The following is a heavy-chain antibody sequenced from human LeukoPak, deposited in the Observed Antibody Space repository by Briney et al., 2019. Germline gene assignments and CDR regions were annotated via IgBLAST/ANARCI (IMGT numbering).Heavy chain of an antibody. CDR1: RFTFSSYS. D-gene: IGHD3-9*01. V-gene: IGHV3-21*04. CDR2: ITSSSSHI. J-gene: IGHJ4*02. CDR3: AKDSGRYFDKYYFDY. Sequence: GGSLRLSCAASRFTFSSYSMSWVRQAPGKGLQWVSSITSSSSHIYYADPVKGRFTISRDNDKNTLYLQMNSLRAEETAVYYCAKDSGRYFDKYYFDYWGQGNLVTVSS.